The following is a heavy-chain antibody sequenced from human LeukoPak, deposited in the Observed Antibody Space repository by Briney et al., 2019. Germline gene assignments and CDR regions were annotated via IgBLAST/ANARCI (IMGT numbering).Heavy chain of an antibody. CDR2: IYYSGST. D-gene: IGHD6-19*01. CDR1: GGSISSYH. Sequence: SETLSLTCTVSGGSISSYHWSWIRQPPGRGLEWIGYIYYSGSTNYNPSLRSRVTISVDTSKNQFSLKLSSVTAADTAVYYCARGREWLFYFDYWGQGTLVTVSS. CDR3: ARGREWLFYFDY. V-gene: IGHV4-59*01. J-gene: IGHJ4*02.